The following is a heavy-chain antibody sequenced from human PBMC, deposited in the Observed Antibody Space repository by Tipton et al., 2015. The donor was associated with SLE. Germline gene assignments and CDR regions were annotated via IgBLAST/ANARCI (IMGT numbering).Heavy chain of an antibody. V-gene: IGHV1-69*05. CDR1: GGTFSNYA. Sequence: QSGAEVKKPGSSVRVSCKASGGTFSNYAVSWVRQAPGQGLEWMGGIIPIFGTANYAQKFQGRVTMTTDTSTSTAYMELGSLRSDDTAVYYCASHSSGWYDAFDIWGQGTMVTVSS. D-gene: IGHD6-19*01. CDR2: IIPIFGTA. CDR3: ASHSSGWYDAFDI. J-gene: IGHJ3*02.